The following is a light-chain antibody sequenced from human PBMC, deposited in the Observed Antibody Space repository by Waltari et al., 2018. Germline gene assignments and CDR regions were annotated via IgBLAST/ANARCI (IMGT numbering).Light chain of an antibody. CDR2: EGS. J-gene: IGLJ2*01. Sequence: QSALTQPASVSGSPGQSITISCTGTSSDVGSYNLVSWYQQHPGKAPKLMIYEGSKWPSGVSDRFSGSKSGNTASLTIPGLQAEDEADYYCCSYAGSSTVVFGGGTKLTVL. CDR1: SSDVGSYNL. CDR3: CSYAGSSTVV. V-gene: IGLV2-23*01.